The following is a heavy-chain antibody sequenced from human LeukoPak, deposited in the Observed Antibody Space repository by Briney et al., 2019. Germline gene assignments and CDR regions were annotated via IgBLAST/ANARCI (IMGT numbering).Heavy chain of an antibody. Sequence: ASVKVSCKASGYTFTGSHMHWVRQAPGQGLEWMGWINPNSGGTNYAQKFQGRVTLTRDTSINTAYMELSRLRSDDTAVYYCARGYVSSSWFYFDYWGQGTLVTVSS. J-gene: IGHJ4*02. CDR3: ARGYVSSSWFYFDY. CDR1: GYTFTGSH. V-gene: IGHV1-2*02. D-gene: IGHD6-13*01. CDR2: INPNSGGT.